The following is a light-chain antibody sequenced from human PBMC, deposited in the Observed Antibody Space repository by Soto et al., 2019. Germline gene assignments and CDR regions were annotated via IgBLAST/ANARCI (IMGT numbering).Light chain of an antibody. Sequence: EVVMTQSPATLSVSPGERATLSCRASQSVSTTLAWYQQKPGQAPRLLIYGASTRATGIPARFSGSGSGTEFPLTISSLQYEDVAVYYCQQYSTWPLTFGGGTKVEIK. J-gene: IGKJ4*01. CDR3: QQYSTWPLT. CDR2: GAS. CDR1: QSVSTT. V-gene: IGKV3-15*01.